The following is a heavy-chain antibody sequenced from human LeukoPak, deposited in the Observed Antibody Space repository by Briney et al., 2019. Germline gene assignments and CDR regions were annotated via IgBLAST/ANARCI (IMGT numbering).Heavy chain of an antibody. J-gene: IGHJ5*02. V-gene: IGHV3-9*01. Sequence: GGSLRLSCAASGFTFDDYAMHWVRQAPGKGLEWVSGIIWNSGSIGYADSVKGRFTISRDNAKNSLYLQMNSLRAEDTAVYYCARAGGVPITGSGYPNWFDPWGQGTLVTVSS. D-gene: IGHD3-22*01. CDR1: GFTFDDYA. CDR3: ARAGGVPITGSGYPNWFDP. CDR2: IIWNSGSI.